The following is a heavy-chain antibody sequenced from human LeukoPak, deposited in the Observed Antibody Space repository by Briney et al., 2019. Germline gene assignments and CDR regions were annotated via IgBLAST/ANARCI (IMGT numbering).Heavy chain of an antibody. J-gene: IGHJ5*02. Sequence: GGSLRLSCAASGFTFSSYEMNWVRQAPGKGLEWVSYISSSGSTIYYADSVKSRFTISRDNAKNSLYLQMNSLRAEDTAVYYCGTSPRGWFDPWGQGTLVTVSS. D-gene: IGHD2-2*01. CDR3: GTSPRGWFDP. CDR1: GFTFSSYE. V-gene: IGHV3-48*03. CDR2: ISSSGSTI.